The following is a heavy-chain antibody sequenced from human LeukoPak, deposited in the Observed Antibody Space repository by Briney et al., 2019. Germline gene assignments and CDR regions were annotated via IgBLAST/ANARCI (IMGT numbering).Heavy chain of an antibody. Sequence: SETLSLTCAVYGGSFSGYYWSWIRQPPGKGLEWIGEINHSGSTNYNPSLKSRVTISVDTSKNQFSLKLSSVTAADTAVYYCARGIKRSPRDNWFDPWGQGTLVTVSS. V-gene: IGHV4-34*01. J-gene: IGHJ5*02. CDR3: ARGIKRSPRDNWFDP. CDR2: INHSGST. CDR1: GGSFSGYY.